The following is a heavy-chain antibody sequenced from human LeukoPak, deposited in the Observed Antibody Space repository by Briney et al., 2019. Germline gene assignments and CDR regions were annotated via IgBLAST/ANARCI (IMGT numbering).Heavy chain of an antibody. CDR3: ATYRSSYYPS. D-gene: IGHD3-3*01. V-gene: IGHV3-74*01. Sequence: GGSLRLSCAASGFTVSSNYMSWVRQAPGKGLVWVSRINSDGSSTSYADSVKGRFTISRDNAKNTLYLQMNSLRAEDTAIYYCATYRSSYYPSWGQGTLVTVSS. CDR2: INSDGSST. CDR1: GFTVSSNY. J-gene: IGHJ5*02.